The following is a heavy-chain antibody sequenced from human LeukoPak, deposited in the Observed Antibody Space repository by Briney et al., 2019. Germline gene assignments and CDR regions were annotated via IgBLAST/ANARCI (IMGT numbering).Heavy chain of an antibody. D-gene: IGHD2-2*01. CDR3: ASAAYSSVVVPAAIYYYYGMDV. CDR1: GFTFNSYW. J-gene: IGHJ6*02. CDR2: INSDGSST. Sequence: GGSLRLSCAASGFTFNSYWMSWVRQAPGKGLVWVSRINSDGSSTSYADSVKGRFTISRDNAKNTLYLQMNSLRAEDTAVYYCASAAYSSVVVPAAIYYYYGMDVWGQGTTVTVSS. V-gene: IGHV3-74*01.